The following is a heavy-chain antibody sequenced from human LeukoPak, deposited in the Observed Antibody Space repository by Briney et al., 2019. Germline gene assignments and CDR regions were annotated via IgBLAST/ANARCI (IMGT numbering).Heavy chain of an antibody. Sequence: QTGGSLRLSCEVSGFTFSSYFMSWVRQAPGKGLQWVSSISGSGGSTYYADSVKGRFTISRDNSKNTLYLQMNSLRAEDTAVYYCAKSSLGYQLFDYWGQGTLVTVSS. D-gene: IGHD2-2*01. V-gene: IGHV3-23*01. CDR1: GFTFSSYF. CDR2: ISGSGGST. CDR3: AKSSLGYQLFDY. J-gene: IGHJ4*02.